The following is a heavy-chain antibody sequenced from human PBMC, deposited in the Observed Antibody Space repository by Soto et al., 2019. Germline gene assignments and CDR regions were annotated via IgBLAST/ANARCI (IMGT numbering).Heavy chain of an antibody. CDR3: AISGRYQGNFDY. CDR2: IYYSGST. D-gene: IGHD1-1*01. J-gene: IGHJ4*02. V-gene: IGHV4-59*08. CDR1: GGSISSYY. Sequence: QVQLQESGPGLVKPSETLSLTCTVSGGSISSYYWSWIRQTPGKGLEWIGYIYYSGSTNYNPSLKSRVTISVDTSKNQFSLKLTSLTAADTAVYYCAISGRYQGNFDYWGQGTLVTVSS.